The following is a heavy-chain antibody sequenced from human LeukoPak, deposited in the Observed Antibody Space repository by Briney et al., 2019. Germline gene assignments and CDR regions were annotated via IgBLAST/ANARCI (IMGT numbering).Heavy chain of an antibody. CDR1: GGSISSSGYY. D-gene: IGHD3-10*01. J-gene: IGHJ5*02. V-gene: IGHV4-39*01. Sequence: SETLSLTCTVSGGSISSSGYYWGWIRQPPGKGLEWIGSIYYSGSTYYNPSLKSRVTISIDTSKNQFSLKLSSVTAADTAVYYCASHLWFGELCWFDPWGQGTLVTVPS. CDR2: IYYSGST. CDR3: ASHLWFGELCWFDP.